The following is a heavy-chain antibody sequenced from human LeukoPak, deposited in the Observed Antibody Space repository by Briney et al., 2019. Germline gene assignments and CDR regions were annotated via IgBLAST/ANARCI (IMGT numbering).Heavy chain of an antibody. Sequence: ASVKVSCKASGGTFSSYAISWVRQAPGQGLEWMGGIIPIFGTANYAQKFQGRVTITADESTSTAYMELSGLRSEDTAVYYCARLDSGSYRFDYWGQGTLVTVSS. J-gene: IGHJ4*02. D-gene: IGHD1-26*01. CDR3: ARLDSGSYRFDY. V-gene: IGHV1-69*13. CDR2: IIPIFGTA. CDR1: GGTFSSYA.